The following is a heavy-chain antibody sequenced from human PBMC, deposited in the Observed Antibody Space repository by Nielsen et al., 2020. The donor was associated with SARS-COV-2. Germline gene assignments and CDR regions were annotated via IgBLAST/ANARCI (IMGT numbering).Heavy chain of an antibody. V-gene: IGHV4-59*08. Sequence: SETLSLTCTVSGGSISSYYWSWIRQPPGKGLEWIEYIYYSGSTNYNPSLKSRVTISVDTSKNQFSLKLSSVTAADTAVYYCARSRFGNTIFGVVIHDAFDIWGQGTMVTVSS. CDR3: ARSRFGNTIFGVVIHDAFDI. CDR2: IYYSGST. D-gene: IGHD3-3*01. CDR1: GGSISSYY. J-gene: IGHJ3*02.